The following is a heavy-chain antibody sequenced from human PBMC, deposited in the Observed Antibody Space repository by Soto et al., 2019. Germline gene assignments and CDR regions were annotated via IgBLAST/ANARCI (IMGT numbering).Heavy chain of an antibody. CDR3: AKDEDGPYSSSKTFDY. V-gene: IGHV3-23*01. CDR1: GFTFSSYA. J-gene: IGHJ4*02. D-gene: IGHD6-13*01. CDR2: ISGSGGST. Sequence: PGGSLRLSCAASGFTFSSYAMSWVRQAPGKGLEWVSAISGSGGSTYYADSVKGRFTISRDNSKNTLYLQMNSLRAEDTAVYYCAKDEDGPYSSSKTFDYWGQGTLVTVSP.